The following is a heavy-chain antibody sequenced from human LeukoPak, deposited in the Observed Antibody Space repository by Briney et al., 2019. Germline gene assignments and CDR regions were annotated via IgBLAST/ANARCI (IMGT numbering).Heavy chain of an antibody. CDR3: ARDSPLLLVAFDI. Sequence: SETLSLTCTVSGGSISSYYWSWIWKPPRKGLEWIGYIYYSGSTNYNPSLKSRVTISVDTSKNQFSLKLSSVTAADTAVYYCARDSPLLLVAFDIWGQGTMVTVSS. V-gene: IGHV4-59*01. J-gene: IGHJ3*02. CDR1: GGSISSYY. D-gene: IGHD2-15*01. CDR2: IYYSGST.